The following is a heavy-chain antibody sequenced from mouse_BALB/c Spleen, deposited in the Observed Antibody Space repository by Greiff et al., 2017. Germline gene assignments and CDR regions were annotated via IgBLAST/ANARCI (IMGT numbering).Heavy chain of an antibody. CDR2: INPYNGAT. CDR3: ARPNTTATNAMDY. J-gene: IGHJ4*01. V-gene: IGHV1-31*01. D-gene: IGHD1-2*01. CDR1: GYSFTGYY. Sequence: EVQLVESGPELVKPGASVKISCKASGYSFTGYYMHWVKQSHVKSLEWIGRINPYNGATSYNQNFKDKASLTVDKSSSTAYMELHSLTSEDSAVYYCARPNTTATNAMDYWGQGTSVTVSS.